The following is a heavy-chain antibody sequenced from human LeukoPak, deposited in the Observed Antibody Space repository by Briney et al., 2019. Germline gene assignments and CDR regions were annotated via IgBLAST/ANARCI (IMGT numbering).Heavy chain of an antibody. V-gene: IGHV4-59*01. CDR1: GGSISTYY. CDR3: ARIYYDSGAYYRRAFDI. D-gene: IGHD3-22*01. J-gene: IGHJ3*02. Sequence: SETLSLTCTVSGGSISTYYWSRIRQPPGKGLEWIAYIYNSGSTNSNPSLKSRVTISVDTSKNQFSLRLSSVTAADTAVYYCARIYYDSGAYYRRAFDIWGQGTMVSVSS. CDR2: IYNSGST.